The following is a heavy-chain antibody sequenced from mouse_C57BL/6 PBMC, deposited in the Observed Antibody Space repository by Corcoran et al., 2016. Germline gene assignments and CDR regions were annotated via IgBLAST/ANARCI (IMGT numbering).Heavy chain of an antibody. CDR1: GYAFSSYW. V-gene: IGHV1-80*01. Sequence: QVQLQQSGAELVKPGASVKISCKASGYAFSSYWRNWVKQRPGKGLEWIGQIYPGDGDTNYNGKFKDKATLTADKSSSTAYMQLSSLTSEDSAVYFCARRGDSWFAYWGQGTLVTVSA. CDR3: ARRGDSWFAY. D-gene: IGHD3-3*01. CDR2: IYPGDGDT. J-gene: IGHJ3*01.